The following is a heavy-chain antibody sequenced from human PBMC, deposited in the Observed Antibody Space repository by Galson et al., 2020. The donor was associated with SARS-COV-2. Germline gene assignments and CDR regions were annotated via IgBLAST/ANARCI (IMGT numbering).Heavy chain of an antibody. Sequence: ASVKVSCKASGYTFTGYYMHWVRQAPGQGLEWMGWINPNSGGTNYAQKFQGRVTMTRDTSISTAYMELSRLRSDDTAVYYCARDVPRGCYAGMCDDYWGQGTLVTVSS. D-gene: IGHD2-2*01. CDR3: ARDVPRGCYAGMCDDY. V-gene: IGHV1-2*02. J-gene: IGHJ4*02. CDR1: GYTFTGYY. CDR2: INPNSGGT.